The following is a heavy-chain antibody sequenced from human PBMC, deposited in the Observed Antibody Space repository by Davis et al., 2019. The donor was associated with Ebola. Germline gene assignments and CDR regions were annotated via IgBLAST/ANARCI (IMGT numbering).Heavy chain of an antibody. CDR3: ARDGPDYYGLDV. V-gene: IGHV1-2*02. CDR2: INPNSGGT. CDR1: GYTFTGYY. Sequence: ASVKVSCKASGYTFTGYYMHWVRQAPGQGLEWMGWINPNSGGTNYAQKFQGRVTITRDTSTSTVYMEVTRLRSDDTAVYYCARDGPDYYGLDVWGQGTAVTVFS. J-gene: IGHJ6*02.